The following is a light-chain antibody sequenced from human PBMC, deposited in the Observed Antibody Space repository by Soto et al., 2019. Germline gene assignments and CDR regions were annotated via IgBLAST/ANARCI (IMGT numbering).Light chain of an antibody. J-gene: IGLJ1*01. CDR3: CSYAGSSTYV. V-gene: IGLV2-23*02. CDR2: EVS. CDR1: SSDVGSYNL. Sequence: QSVLTRPASVSGSPGQSITISCTGTSSDVGSYNLVSWYQQHPGKAPKLMIYEVSKRPSGVSNRFSGSKSGNTASLTISWLQAEDEADYYCCSYAGSSTYVFGTGTKVTVL.